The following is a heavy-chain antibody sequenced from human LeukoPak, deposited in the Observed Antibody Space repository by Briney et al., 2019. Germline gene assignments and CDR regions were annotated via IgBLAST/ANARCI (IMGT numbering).Heavy chain of an antibody. CDR1: GGSIRSYY. J-gene: IGHJ5*02. CDR3: ARGDGYNYWFDP. Sequence: PSETLSLTCTVSGGSIRSYYLSWIRQPAGKGLEWIGRIYSSGSTIYNPSLKSRVTMSVDTSKNQFSLKLSSLTAADTAVYYCARGDGYNYWFDPWGQGTLVTVSS. V-gene: IGHV4-4*07. D-gene: IGHD5-24*01. CDR2: IYSSGST.